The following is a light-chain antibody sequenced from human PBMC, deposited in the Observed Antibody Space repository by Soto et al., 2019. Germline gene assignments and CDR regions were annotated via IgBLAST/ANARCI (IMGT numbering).Light chain of an antibody. CDR3: QQYGRSPLT. J-gene: IGKJ3*01. V-gene: IGKV3-20*01. Sequence: EIVLTQSPGTLSLSPGERATLSCRASQSVSSSSLAWYQQNPGQAPRLLIYGASTRATGIPDRFSGSGSGTDFTLTSSRLEAEDFAVYYCQQYGRSPLTFGTGTKVEIK. CDR2: GAS. CDR1: QSVSSSS.